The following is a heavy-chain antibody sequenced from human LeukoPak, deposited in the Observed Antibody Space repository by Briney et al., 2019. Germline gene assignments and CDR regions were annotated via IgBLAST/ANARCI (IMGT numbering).Heavy chain of an antibody. J-gene: IGHJ6*03. V-gene: IGHV1-2*02. Sequence: GSVKVSCKASGYSFIGYYIHWVRQAPGQGLEWMGYINANSGVIKDAQKFQGRVTVTRDRSISTAYLELSRLRSDDTAVYYCARDSTMDVWGNGSTVTVYS. D-gene: IGHD2-2*01. CDR3: ARDSTMDV. CDR1: GYSFIGYY. CDR2: INANSGVI.